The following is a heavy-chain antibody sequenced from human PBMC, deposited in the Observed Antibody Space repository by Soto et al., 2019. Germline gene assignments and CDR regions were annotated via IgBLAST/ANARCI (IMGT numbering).Heavy chain of an antibody. Sequence: ASVKVACKASGCTSTSYGISWVRQAPGQGLEWMGWISAYNGNTNYAQKLQGRVTMTTDTSTSTAYMELRSLRSDDTAVYYCARAIVVVPASIDWFDPWGQGTLVTVSS. CDR1: GCTSTSYG. V-gene: IGHV1-18*01. CDR3: ARAIVVVPASIDWFDP. CDR2: ISAYNGNT. D-gene: IGHD2-2*01. J-gene: IGHJ5*02.